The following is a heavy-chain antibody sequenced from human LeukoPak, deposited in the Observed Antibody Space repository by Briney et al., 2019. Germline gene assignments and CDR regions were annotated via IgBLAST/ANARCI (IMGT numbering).Heavy chain of an antibody. CDR1: GGSISSYY. V-gene: IGHV4-59*08. CDR2: IYYSGST. D-gene: IGHD6-6*01. J-gene: IGHJ4*02. Sequence: SETLSLTCTVSGGSISSYYWTWIRQPPGKGLEWIGYIYYSGSTKYNPSLKSRVTMSVDTSKNRFSLKLSSVTAADTAVYYCARQADDSSSSLVYFDYWGQGTLVTVSS. CDR3: ARQADDSSSSLVYFDY.